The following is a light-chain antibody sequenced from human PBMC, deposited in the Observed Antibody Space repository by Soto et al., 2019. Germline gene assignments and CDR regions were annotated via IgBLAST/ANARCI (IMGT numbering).Light chain of an antibody. CDR3: QQLSTYPST. Sequence: IQLTQSPSSLSASVGDRVTITCRASQGIGSYLAWYQQKPGEAPKLLIFAASTLQSGVASRFSGSGSGTDFTLTISSLQAEDFATYYCQQLSTYPSTFGGGTKVEIK. CDR1: QGIGSY. V-gene: IGKV1-9*01. J-gene: IGKJ4*01. CDR2: AAS.